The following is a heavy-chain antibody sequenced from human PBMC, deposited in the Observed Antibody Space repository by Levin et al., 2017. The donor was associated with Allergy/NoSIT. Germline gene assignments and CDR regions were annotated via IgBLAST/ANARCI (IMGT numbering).Heavy chain of an antibody. J-gene: IGHJ6*02. Sequence: PGGSLRLSCAASGFTFSDYYMSWIRQAPGKGLEWVSYISSSGSTIYYADSVKGRFTISRDNAKNSLYLQMNSLRAEDTAVYYCARDSCSSTSCHYYYYYYGMDVWGQGTTVTVSS. V-gene: IGHV3-11*01. D-gene: IGHD2-2*01. CDR3: ARDSCSSTSCHYYYYYYGMDV. CDR1: GFTFSDYY. CDR2: ISSSGSTI.